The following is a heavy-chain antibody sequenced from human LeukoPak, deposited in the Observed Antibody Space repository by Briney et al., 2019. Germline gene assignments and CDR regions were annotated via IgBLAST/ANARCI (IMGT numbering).Heavy chain of an antibody. D-gene: IGHD1-1*01. Sequence: GESLKISCNGSEYXFTSYWICWVRQMPGRGLEWMGIIYPGDSDTKYSPSFQGQVTISADKSISTAYLQWSSLKASDTAVYYCARPGERSRRDWNLDQWGQGTLVTVSS. CDR2: IYPGDSDT. J-gene: IGHJ4*02. V-gene: IGHV5-51*01. CDR1: EYXFTSYW. CDR3: ARPGERSRRDWNLDQ.